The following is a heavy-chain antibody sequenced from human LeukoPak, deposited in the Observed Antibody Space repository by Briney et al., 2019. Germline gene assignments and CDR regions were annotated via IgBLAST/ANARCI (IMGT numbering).Heavy chain of an antibody. CDR3: ARDGSLYYDYVWGSYRYRPPYFDY. D-gene: IGHD3-16*02. Sequence: SQTLSLTCAISGDSVSSNSAAWNWIRQSPSRGLEWLGRTYYRSKWYNDYAVSVKSRITINPDTSKNQFSLKLSSVTAADTAVYYCARDGSLYYDYVWGSYRYRPPYFDYWGQGTLVTVSS. CDR2: TYYRSKWYN. J-gene: IGHJ4*02. CDR1: GDSVSSNSAA. V-gene: IGHV6-1*01.